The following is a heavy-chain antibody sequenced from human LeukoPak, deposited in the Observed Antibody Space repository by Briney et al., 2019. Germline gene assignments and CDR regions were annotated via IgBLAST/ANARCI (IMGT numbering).Heavy chain of an antibody. Sequence: SVKVSCKASGGTFSSYAISWVRQAPGQGLEWMGRIIPIFGTANYAQKFQGRVTITTDESTSTAYMEPSSLRSEDTAVYYCARVISGWYFFDYWGQGTLVTVSS. J-gene: IGHJ4*02. V-gene: IGHV1-69*05. D-gene: IGHD6-19*01. CDR2: IIPIFGTA. CDR1: GGTFSSYA. CDR3: ARVISGWYFFDY.